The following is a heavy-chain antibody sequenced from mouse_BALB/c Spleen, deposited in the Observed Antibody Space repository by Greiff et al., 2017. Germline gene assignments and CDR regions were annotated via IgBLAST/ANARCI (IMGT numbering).Heavy chain of an antibody. CDR1: GFNIKDTY. CDR2: IDPANGNT. D-gene: IGHD2-1*01. V-gene: IGHV14-3*02. Sequence: VHVKQSGAELVKPGASVKLSCTASGFNIKDTYMHWVKQRPEQGLEWIGRIDPANGNTKYDPKFQGKATITADTSSNTAYLQLSSLTSEDTAVYYCASSYGNYVGAMDYWGQGTSVTVSS. J-gene: IGHJ4*01. CDR3: ASSYGNYVGAMDY.